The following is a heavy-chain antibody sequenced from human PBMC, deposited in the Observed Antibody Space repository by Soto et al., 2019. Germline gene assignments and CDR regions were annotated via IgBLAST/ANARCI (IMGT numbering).Heavy chain of an antibody. CDR2: ISGSGGST. CDR3: AKLLTSPAIAVAGSPYYFDY. D-gene: IGHD6-19*01. V-gene: IGHV3-23*01. J-gene: IGHJ4*02. CDR1: GITFSNDA. Sequence: PGGSLRLSCAPSGITFSNDAISWVRQAQGKGLEWVSAISGSGGSTHYADSVKGRFTISRDNSKNTLYLQMNSLRAEDTAVYYCAKLLTSPAIAVAGSPYYFDYWGQGTLVTVSS.